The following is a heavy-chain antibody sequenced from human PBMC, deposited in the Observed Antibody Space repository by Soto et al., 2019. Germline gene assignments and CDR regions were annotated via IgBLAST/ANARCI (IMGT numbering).Heavy chain of an antibody. CDR3: ARATGADKEDY. J-gene: IGHJ4*02. CDR2: MNEYGSER. CDR1: GFIFSSYW. D-gene: IGHD3-10*01. V-gene: IGHV3-7*04. Sequence: EVQLVESGGGLVQPGGSLRLSCSASGFIFSSYWMSWLRQAPGKGLEWVASMNEYGSERYYVDSVKGRFTISRDNAKNSLYMQMNCLRAEVTAVYYCARATGADKEDYWGQGTLVTGSS.